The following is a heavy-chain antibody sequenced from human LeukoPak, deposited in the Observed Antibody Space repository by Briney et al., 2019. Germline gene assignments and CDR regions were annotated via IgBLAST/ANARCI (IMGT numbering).Heavy chain of an antibody. D-gene: IGHD1-26*01. CDR3: ARPSLSGSYYVYYFDY. J-gene: IGHJ4*02. CDR2: IIPILGIA. CDR1: GGTFSSYA. V-gene: IGHV1-69*04. Sequence: ASVKVSCKASGGTFSSYAISWVRQAPGQGLEWMGRIIPILGIANYAQKFQGRVTITADKSTSTAYMGLSSLRSEDTAVYYCARPSLSGSYYVYYFDYWGQGTLVTVSS.